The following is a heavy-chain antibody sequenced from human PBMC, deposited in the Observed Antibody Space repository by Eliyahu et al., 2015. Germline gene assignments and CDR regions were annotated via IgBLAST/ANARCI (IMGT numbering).Heavy chain of an antibody. J-gene: IGHJ4*02. Sequence: QVQLQESGPGLVKPSETLSLTCAVXGYPISSGYYWGWIRQPPGKGLEWIGSIYHSGSTYYNPSLKSRVTISVDTSKNQFSLKLSSVTAADTAVYYCARDQSPHFDYWGQGTLVTVSS. V-gene: IGHV4-38-2*02. CDR3: ARDQSPHFDY. CDR1: GYPISSGYY. CDR2: IYHSGST.